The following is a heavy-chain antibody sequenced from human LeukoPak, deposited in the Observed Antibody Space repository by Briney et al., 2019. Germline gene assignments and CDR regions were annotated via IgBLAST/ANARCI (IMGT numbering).Heavy chain of an antibody. D-gene: IGHD3-9*01. CDR2: IYHSGST. CDR3: ARVFEYYFDY. J-gene: IGHJ4*02. V-gene: IGHV4-38-2*02. Sequence: SETLSLTCTVSGYSISSGYYWGWIRQPPGQGLEWIGSIYHSGSTYYNPSLKSRVTISVDTSKNQFSLKLSSVTAADTAVYYCARVFEYYFDYWGQGTLVTVSS. CDR1: GYSISSGYY.